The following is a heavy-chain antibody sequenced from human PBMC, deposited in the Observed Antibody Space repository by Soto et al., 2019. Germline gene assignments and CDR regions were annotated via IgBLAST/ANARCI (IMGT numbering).Heavy chain of an antibody. CDR2: ISSTSTSI. D-gene: IGHD6-6*01. CDR1: GFTFSDYS. J-gene: IGHJ4*01. Sequence: GGSLRLSCAASGFTFSDYSMNWVRQAPGKGLEWVSYISSTSTSIYYADSVKGRFTISRDNAKNSLYLQMNNLRSEDTAVYYCTRGESRIAARSGYWGHGTLVTVSS. CDR3: TRGESRIAARSGY. V-gene: IGHV3-48*01.